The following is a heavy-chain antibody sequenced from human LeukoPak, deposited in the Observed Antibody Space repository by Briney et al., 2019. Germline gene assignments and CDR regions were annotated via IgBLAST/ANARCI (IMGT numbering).Heavy chain of an antibody. D-gene: IGHD3-22*01. CDR2: ISGSGGST. V-gene: IGHV3-23*01. CDR1: GFTFSSYA. Sequence: GGSLRLSCAASGFTFSSYAMSWVRQAPGKGLEWVSAISGSGGSTYYADSVKGRFTISRDNSKNTLYLQMNSLRAEDTAVYYCAKFRANYYDSSGYYFYLTPDAFDIWGQGTMVTVSS. J-gene: IGHJ3*02. CDR3: AKFRANYYDSSGYYFYLTPDAFDI.